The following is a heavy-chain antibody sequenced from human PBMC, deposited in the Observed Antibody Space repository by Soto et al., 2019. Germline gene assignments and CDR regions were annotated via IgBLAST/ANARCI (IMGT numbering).Heavy chain of an antibody. Sequence: GGSLRLSCAASGFTFSSYGMHWVRQAPGKGLEWVAVIWYDGSNKYYADSVKGRFTISRDNSKNTLYLQMNSLRAEDTAVYYCARAGPGYSSGWYVRGDYYYYYGMDVWGQGTTVTVSS. CDR3: ARAGPGYSSGWYVRGDYYYYYGMDV. CDR1: GFTFSSYG. J-gene: IGHJ6*02. CDR2: IWYDGSNK. V-gene: IGHV3-33*01. D-gene: IGHD6-19*01.